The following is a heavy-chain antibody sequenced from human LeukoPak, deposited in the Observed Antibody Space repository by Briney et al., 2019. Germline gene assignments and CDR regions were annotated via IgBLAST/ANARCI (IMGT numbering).Heavy chain of an antibody. V-gene: IGHV4-39*07. CDR1: GGSISSTTTYY. CDR3: ARESAYGDYATTYPYYFDY. CDR2: IYYSGST. J-gene: IGHJ4*02. D-gene: IGHD4-17*01. Sequence: TSETLSLTCTVSGGSISSTTTYYWGWIRQPPGKGLEWIASIYYSGSTYYNPSLKSRVTMSVDTSKNQFSLKLSSVTAADTAVYYCARESAYGDYATTYPYYFDYWGQGTLVTVSS.